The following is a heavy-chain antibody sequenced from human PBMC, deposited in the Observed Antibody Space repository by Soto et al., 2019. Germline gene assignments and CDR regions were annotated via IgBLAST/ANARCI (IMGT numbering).Heavy chain of an antibody. V-gene: IGHV4-31*03. CDR2: IYFSGST. CDR1: GASINKGGYY. J-gene: IGHJ4*01. CDR3: ARDSGYGSGSSVNHYLDC. Sequence: TLSLTCTVSGASINKGGYYWSWIRQLPGKGLEWLGYIYFSGSTYYNPSLESRLTISLDTSENQFSLKLNSVTAADTAVYYCARDSGYGSGSSVNHYLDCWGRGTLVTVSS. D-gene: IGHD3-10*01.